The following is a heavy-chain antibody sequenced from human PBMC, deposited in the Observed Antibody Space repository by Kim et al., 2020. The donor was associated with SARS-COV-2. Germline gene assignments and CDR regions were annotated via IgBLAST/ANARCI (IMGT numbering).Heavy chain of an antibody. J-gene: IGHJ3*02. V-gene: IGHV3-49*03. D-gene: IGHD2-21*01. CDR2: IRTKPYGGTP. CDR1: GFTFGDYT. CDR3: TREAQGQCGGHICREIEWAFDT. Sequence: GGSLRLSCRSSGFTFGDYTMSWFRRAPGKGLEWVGFIRTKPYGGTPEYAASVKGRFFLSRDDSKNIAYLEMNSLKPEDTGVYHCTREAQGQCGGHICREIEWAFDTWGQGTRVTVSS.